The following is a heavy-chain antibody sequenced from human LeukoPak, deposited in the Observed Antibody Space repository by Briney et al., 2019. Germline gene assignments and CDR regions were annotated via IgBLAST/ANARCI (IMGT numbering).Heavy chain of an antibody. Sequence: GASVKVSCKASGYTFTSYGISWVRQAPGQGLEWMGWISAYNGNTNYAQKLQGRVTMTTDTSTSTAYMELRSLRSDDTAVYYCARDPWVVVPYYSGYYAYWGQGTLVTVSS. J-gene: IGHJ4*02. V-gene: IGHV1-18*01. CDR2: ISAYNGNT. CDR3: ARDPWVVVPYYSGYYAY. CDR1: GYTFTSYG. D-gene: IGHD3-22*01.